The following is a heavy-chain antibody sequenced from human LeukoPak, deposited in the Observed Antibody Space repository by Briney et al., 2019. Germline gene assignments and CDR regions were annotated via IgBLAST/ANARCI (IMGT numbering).Heavy chain of an antibody. J-gene: IGHJ3*02. D-gene: IGHD4-17*01. CDR3: ARVDGDNGAFDI. CDR1: GFTFSSYE. CDR2: ISSSGSTI. V-gene: IGHV3-48*03. Sequence: GGSLRLSCAASGFTFSSYEMNWVRQAPGKGLEWVSYISSSGSTIYYADSVKGRFTISRDNAKNSLYLQMNSLRAEDTAVYYCARVDGDNGAFDIWSQGTMVTVSS.